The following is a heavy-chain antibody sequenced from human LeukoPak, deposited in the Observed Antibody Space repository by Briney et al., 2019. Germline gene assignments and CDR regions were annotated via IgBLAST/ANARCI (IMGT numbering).Heavy chain of an antibody. CDR1: GFTFSTHW. D-gene: IGHD6-6*01. CDR3: ARDGSSSLSSSAPPPTDFDY. Sequence: TGGSLRLSCAASGFTFSTHWMSWVRQAPGKGLEWVANIKQDGSQKQYVDSVKGRFTISRDDAKNSLYLQMNSLRAEDTAVYYCARDGSSSLSSSAPPPTDFDYWGQGTLVTVSS. J-gene: IGHJ4*02. V-gene: IGHV3-7*01. CDR2: IKQDGSQK.